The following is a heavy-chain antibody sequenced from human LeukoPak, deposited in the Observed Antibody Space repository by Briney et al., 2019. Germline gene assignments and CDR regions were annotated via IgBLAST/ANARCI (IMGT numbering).Heavy chain of an antibody. D-gene: IGHD2-21*02. CDR2: INPSGGST. Sequence: ASVKVSCKASGYTFTSYYMHWVRQAPGQGLEWMGIINPSGGSTSYAQKFQGRVTMTRDTSTSTAYMELRSLRSDDTAVYYCARSISVVTPLPPDYWGQGTLVTVSS. CDR1: GYTFTSYY. CDR3: ARSISVVTPLPPDY. J-gene: IGHJ4*02. V-gene: IGHV1-46*01.